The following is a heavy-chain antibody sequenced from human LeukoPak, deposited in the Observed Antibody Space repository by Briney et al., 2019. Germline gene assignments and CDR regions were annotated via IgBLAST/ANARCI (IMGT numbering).Heavy chain of an antibody. CDR2: IYPSGGST. Sequence: ASVKVSCKASGYTFTSYYMHWVRQAPGQGLEWMGIIYPSGGSTSYAQKFRGRVTMTRDTSTSTAYMELSSLRSEDTAVYYCARDGSLAAAGHYFDYWGQGTLVTVSS. CDR1: GYTFTSYY. D-gene: IGHD6-13*01. J-gene: IGHJ4*02. CDR3: ARDGSLAAAGHYFDY. V-gene: IGHV1-46*01.